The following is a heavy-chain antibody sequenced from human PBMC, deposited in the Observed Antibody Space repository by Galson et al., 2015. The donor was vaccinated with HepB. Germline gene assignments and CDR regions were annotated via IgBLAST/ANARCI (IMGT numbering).Heavy chain of an antibody. CDR1: GGTFSSYT. V-gene: IGHV1-69*02. D-gene: IGHD5-18*01. CDR2: IIPILGIA. Sequence: SVKVSCKASGGTFSSYTISWVRQAPGQGLEWMGRIIPILGIANYAQKFQGRVTITADKSTSTAYMELSSLRSEDTAVYYCARGYVDTAMVPPYYYYYMDVWGKGTTVTVSS. CDR3: ARGYVDTAMVPPYYYYYMDV. J-gene: IGHJ6*03.